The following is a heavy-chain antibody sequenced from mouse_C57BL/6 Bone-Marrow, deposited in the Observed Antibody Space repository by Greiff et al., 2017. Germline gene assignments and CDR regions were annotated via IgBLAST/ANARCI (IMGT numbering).Heavy chain of an antibody. CDR2: IYPGDGDT. CDR3: ARWFLRYSYAMDY. D-gene: IGHD1-1*01. CDR1: GYAFSSSW. J-gene: IGHJ4*01. V-gene: IGHV1-82*01. Sequence: VKLMESGPELVKPGASVKISCKASGYAFSSSWMNWVKQRPGKGLEWIGRIYPGDGDTNYNGKFKGKATLTADKSSSTAYMQLSSLTSEDSAVYFCARWFLRYSYAMDYWGQGTSVTVSS.